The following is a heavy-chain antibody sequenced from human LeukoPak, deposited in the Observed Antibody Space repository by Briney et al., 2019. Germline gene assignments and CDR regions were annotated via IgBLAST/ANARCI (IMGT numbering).Heavy chain of an antibody. D-gene: IGHD3-9*01. CDR2: ITPIFGTA. V-gene: IGHV1-69*13. CDR1: GGTFSSYA. J-gene: IGHJ6*02. Sequence: ASVKVSCKASGGTFSSYAISWVRQAPGQGLEWMGGITPIFGTANYAQKFQGRVTITADESTSTAYMELSSLRSEDTAVYYCARYAPRLRYFDWLLSPLYGMDVWGQGTTVTVSS. CDR3: ARYAPRLRYFDWLLSPLYGMDV.